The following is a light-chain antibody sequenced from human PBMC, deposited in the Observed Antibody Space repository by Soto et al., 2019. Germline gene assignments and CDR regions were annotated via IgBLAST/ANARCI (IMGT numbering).Light chain of an antibody. CDR2: ADS. CDR1: ISNIGTNS. Sequence: QSVLTQPPSASGTPGQRVTISCSGDISNIGTNSVHWYQHLPGTAPKLVIYADSQRPSGVPDRFSGSKSGTSASLAISGLQSEDDADYLCAAWDDTLNGPLFGTGTQLTVL. CDR3: AAWDDTLNGPL. V-gene: IGLV1-44*01. J-gene: IGLJ1*01.